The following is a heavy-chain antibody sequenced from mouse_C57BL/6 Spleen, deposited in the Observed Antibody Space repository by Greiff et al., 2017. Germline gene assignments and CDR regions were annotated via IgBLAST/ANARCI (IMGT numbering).Heavy chain of an antibody. CDR2: IYPGDGDT. Sequence: QVQLQQSGAELVKPGASVKISCKASGYELRSYWLNWVKQRTGKGLEWTGQIYPGDGDTNYNGKFKGKATLTADKSSSTAYMQLSSLTSEDSAVYFCARTSQAPDYWGQGTTLTVSS. CDR1: GYELRSYW. J-gene: IGHJ2*01. CDR3: ARTSQAPDY. D-gene: IGHD3-2*02. V-gene: IGHV1-80*01.